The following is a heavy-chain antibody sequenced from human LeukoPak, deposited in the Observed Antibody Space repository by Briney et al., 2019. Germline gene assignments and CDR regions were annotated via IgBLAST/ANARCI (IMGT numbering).Heavy chain of an antibody. V-gene: IGHV4-31*03. CDR1: GGSISSGGHY. D-gene: IGHD3-10*01. Sequence: SQTLSLTCTVSGGSISSGGHYWSWIRQHPGKGLEWIGYIYYSGSTYYNPSLKSRVTISVDTSKNQFSLKLSSVTAADTAVYYCARDSATGWYGSGSSNPYYFDYWGQGTLVTVSS. CDR3: ARDSATGWYGSGSSNPYYFDY. CDR2: IYYSGST. J-gene: IGHJ4*02.